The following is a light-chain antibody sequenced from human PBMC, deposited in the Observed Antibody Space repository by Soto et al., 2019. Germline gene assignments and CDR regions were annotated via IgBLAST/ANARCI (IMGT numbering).Light chain of an antibody. CDR2: EAS. Sequence: AIRMTQSPSSFSASTGDRVTITCRASQNINNYLAWYRQKPGKAPELLIYEASILHSGVPSRFSGSGSGTDVTLTISSLQPEDFATYYCQQYYSYPPTFGQGTKV. V-gene: IGKV1-8*01. J-gene: IGKJ1*01. CDR1: QNINNY. CDR3: QQYYSYPPT.